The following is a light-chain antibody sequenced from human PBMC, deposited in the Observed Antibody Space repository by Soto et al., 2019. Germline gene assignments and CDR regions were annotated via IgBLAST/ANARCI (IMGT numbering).Light chain of an antibody. V-gene: IGKV1-9*01. Sequence: DIQLTQSPSFLSASVGDRVTITCRASQGISSYLAWYQQKPGKAPKLLIYAASTLQSGAPSRFSGSGSGTEFTLTISSLQPEDFATHYCQQLNSYPLTFGGGTKVDIK. CDR2: AAS. J-gene: IGKJ4*01. CDR3: QQLNSYPLT. CDR1: QGISSY.